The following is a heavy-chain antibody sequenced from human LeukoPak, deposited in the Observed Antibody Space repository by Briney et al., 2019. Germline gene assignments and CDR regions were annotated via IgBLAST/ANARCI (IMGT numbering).Heavy chain of an antibody. Sequence: SGPTLVNPTQTLTLTCTFSGFSLSTSGVGVGWIRQPPGKALEWLALIYWNDDKRYSPSLKSRLTITKDTSKNQVVLTMTNMDPVDTATYYCAHAVAAAAPPYMDVWGKGTTVTVSS. CDR2: IYWNDDK. V-gene: IGHV2-5*01. J-gene: IGHJ6*03. D-gene: IGHD6-13*01. CDR1: GFSLSTSGVG. CDR3: AHAVAAAAPPYMDV.